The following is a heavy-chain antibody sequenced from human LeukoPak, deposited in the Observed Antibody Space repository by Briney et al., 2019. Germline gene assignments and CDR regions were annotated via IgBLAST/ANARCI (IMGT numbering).Heavy chain of an antibody. V-gene: IGHV2-5*02. J-gene: IGHJ4*02. CDR3: AHRGSGDKHFDY. Sequence: SGPTLVKPTQTLTLTCTFSGLSVSTSGVGVGWIRQPPGKALEWLALIYWDDDKRYSPSLKSRLTITKDTSKNQVVLTMTNMDPVDTATYYCAHRGSGDKHFDYWGQGTLVTVSS. D-gene: IGHD4-17*01. CDR1: GLSVSTSGVG. CDR2: IYWDDDK.